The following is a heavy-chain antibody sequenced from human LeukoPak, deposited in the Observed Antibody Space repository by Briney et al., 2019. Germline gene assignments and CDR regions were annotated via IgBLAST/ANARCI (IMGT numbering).Heavy chain of an antibody. D-gene: IGHD1-26*01. J-gene: IGHJ4*02. CDR3: ARAGGSYSLDY. V-gene: IGHV4-4*07. Sequence: PSESLSLTCTVYGGSISSYYWSWIRQSAGKGLEWIGRLYTSGSTSYNPSLKSRVTMSVDTSKNQFSLKLTSVTAADTAVYYCARAGGSYSLDYWGQGTPVTVSS. CDR1: GGSISSYY. CDR2: LYTSGST.